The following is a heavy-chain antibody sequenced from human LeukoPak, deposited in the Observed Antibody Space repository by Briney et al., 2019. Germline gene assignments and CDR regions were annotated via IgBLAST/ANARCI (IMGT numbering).Heavy chain of an antibody. Sequence: GASVKVSCKASGYTFTSYDINWVRQATGQGLEWMGWMNPNSGNTGYAQKFQGRVTMTRNTSISTAYMELSSLRSEDTAVYYCARRYSSSWYYYYGMDVWGQGTTVXVSS. CDR1: GYTFTSYD. J-gene: IGHJ6*02. CDR3: ARRYSSSWYYYYGMDV. D-gene: IGHD6-13*01. CDR2: MNPNSGNT. V-gene: IGHV1-8*01.